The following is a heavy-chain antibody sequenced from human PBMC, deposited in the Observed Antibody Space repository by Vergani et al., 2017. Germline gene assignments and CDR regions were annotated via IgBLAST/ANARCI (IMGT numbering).Heavy chain of an antibody. D-gene: IGHD3-9*01. J-gene: IGHJ6*02. CDR1: GFTFSGYA. Sequence: EVQLLESGGGLVQPGGSLRLSCAASGFTFSGYAMSWVRQAPGKGLEWVPAISGSGGRTYYADSLKGRFTISRDNSKNTLDLQMNSLRAEATAVYYCAKDDMLTGNREDGMDVWGQGTTVTVSS. CDR2: ISGSGGRT. V-gene: IGHV3-23*01. CDR3: AKDDMLTGNREDGMDV.